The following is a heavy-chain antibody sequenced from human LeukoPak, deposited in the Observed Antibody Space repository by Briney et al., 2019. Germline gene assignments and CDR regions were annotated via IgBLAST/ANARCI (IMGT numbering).Heavy chain of an antibody. D-gene: IGHD6-13*01. J-gene: IGHJ4*02. CDR3: ARHTGYSSSWYAKLDY. V-gene: IGHV4-39*01. CDR2: IYYSGST. Sequence: SETLSLTCTVSGGSISSSSYYWGWIRQPPGKGLEWIGSIYYSGSTNYNPSLKSRVTISVDTSKNQFSLKLSSVTAADTAVYYCARHTGYSSSWYAKLDYWGQGTLVTVSS. CDR1: GGSISSSSYY.